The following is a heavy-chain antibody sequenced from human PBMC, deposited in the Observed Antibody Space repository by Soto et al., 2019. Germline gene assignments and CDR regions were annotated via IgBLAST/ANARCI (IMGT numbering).Heavy chain of an antibody. V-gene: IGHV3-23*01. CDR1: GFTFSNFA. J-gene: IGHJ4*02. D-gene: IGHD1-1*01. CDR2: ISGSGDDT. Sequence: QLLESGGGFVQPGGSLRLSCVASGFTFSNFAMAWVRQAPGEGLEWVSAISGSGDDTFYADSMKGRFTISRDNSKDTLYLQINSLRADDTAVYYCANPIPKTGTTFGFWGLGTLVTVSS. CDR3: ANPIPKTGTTFGF.